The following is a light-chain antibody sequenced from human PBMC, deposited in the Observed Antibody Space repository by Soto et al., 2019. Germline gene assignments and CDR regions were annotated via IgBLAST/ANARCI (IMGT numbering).Light chain of an antibody. J-gene: IGKJ4*01. CDR2: GAS. CDR1: QGIRDD. CDR3: IQDYNYPLT. V-gene: IGKV1-6*01. Sequence: IQMTQSPSSLSESVGDRVTITCRASQGIRDDVGWYQQKPGKAPKLLIYGASNLQSGVPSRFSGSGSGTDFTLTISSLQPEDFATYYCIQDYNYPLTFGGGTKVDIK.